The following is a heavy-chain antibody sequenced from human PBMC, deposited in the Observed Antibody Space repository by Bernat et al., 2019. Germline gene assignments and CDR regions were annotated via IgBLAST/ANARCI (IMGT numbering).Heavy chain of an antibody. D-gene: IGHD2-2*01. CDR2: IYYSGST. CDR1: GGSISSSSYY. V-gene: IGHV4-39*01. J-gene: IGHJ4*02. CDR3: ARLPTVGRVVPAALFDY. Sequence: QLQLRESGPGLVKPSETLSLTCTVSGGSISSSSYYWGWIRQPPGKGLEWIGSIYYSGSTYYNPSLKSRVTISVDTSKNQFSLKLSSVTAADTAVYYCARLPTVGRVVPAALFDYWGQGTLVTVSS.